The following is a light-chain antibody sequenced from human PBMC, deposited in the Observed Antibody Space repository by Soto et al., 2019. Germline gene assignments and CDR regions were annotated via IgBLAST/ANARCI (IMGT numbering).Light chain of an antibody. CDR3: QQYNNWLRWT. J-gene: IGKJ1*01. Sequence: EIVMTQSPATLSVPPGERVTLSCRASQSVNSNLAWYQQKPGRGPRLLIYDASTRATGLPARFSGSGSGTEFTLTISRLQSEDFAVYYCQQYNNWLRWTFGQGTKVEFK. V-gene: IGKV3-15*01. CDR2: DAS. CDR1: QSVNSN.